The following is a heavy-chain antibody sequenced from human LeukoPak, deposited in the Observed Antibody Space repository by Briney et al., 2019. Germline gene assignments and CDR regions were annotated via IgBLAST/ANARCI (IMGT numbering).Heavy chain of an antibody. CDR3: ARELITFSEYYYYGMDV. J-gene: IGHJ6*02. D-gene: IGHD3-3*02. CDR1: GFTFSSYS. CDR2: ISSSSSSTI. V-gene: IGHV3-48*01. Sequence: GGSLRLSCAASGFTFSSYSMNWVRQAPGKGLEWVSYISSSSSSTIYYADSVKGRFTISRDNAKNSLYLQMNSLRAEDTAVYYCARELITFSEYYYYGMDVWGQGTTVTVSS.